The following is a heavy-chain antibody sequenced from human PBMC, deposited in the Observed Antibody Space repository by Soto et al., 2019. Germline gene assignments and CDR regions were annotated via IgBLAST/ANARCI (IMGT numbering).Heavy chain of an antibody. D-gene: IGHD6-19*01. J-gene: IGHJ6*02. CDR1: GFTFSSYG. CDR2: ISSDGSNE. V-gene: IGHV3-30*18. Sequence: QVQLVESGGGVVQPGRSLRLSCAASGFTFSSYGMHWVRQAPGKGLAWVAVISSDGSNEYYTGSVKGRFTISRDNSKNTLSLQMNSLRAEDTAVYYCAKVKTGYSSGWYFRYYGIDVWGQGTTVTVSS. CDR3: AKVKTGYSSGWYFRYYGIDV.